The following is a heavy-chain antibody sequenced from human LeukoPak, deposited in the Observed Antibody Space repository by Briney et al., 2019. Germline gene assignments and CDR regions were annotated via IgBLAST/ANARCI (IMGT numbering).Heavy chain of an antibody. V-gene: IGHV3-7*01. CDR2: INPDESEK. J-gene: IGHJ6*04. CDR1: GFTFTRDW. CDR3: AELGITMIGGV. Sequence: PGGSLRLSCIASGFTFTRDWMTWVRQAPGKGLEWVANINPDESEKYYMDSVKGRFTISRDNAKNSLYLQMNSLRAEDTAVYYCAELGITMIGGVWGKGTTVTISS. D-gene: IGHD3-10*02.